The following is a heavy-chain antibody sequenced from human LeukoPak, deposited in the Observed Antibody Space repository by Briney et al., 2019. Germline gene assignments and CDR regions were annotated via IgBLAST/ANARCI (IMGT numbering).Heavy chain of an antibody. CDR1: GGSISSSSYY. CDR3: AREEVVLYCYYGMDV. Sequence: SETLSLTCTVSGGSISSSSYYWGWIRQPPGKGLEWIGSIYYSGSTYYNPSLKSRVTISVDTSKNQFSLKLSSVTAADTAVYYCAREEVVLYCYYGMDVWGQGTTVTVSS. CDR2: IYYSGST. D-gene: IGHD2-2*01. J-gene: IGHJ6*02. V-gene: IGHV4-39*02.